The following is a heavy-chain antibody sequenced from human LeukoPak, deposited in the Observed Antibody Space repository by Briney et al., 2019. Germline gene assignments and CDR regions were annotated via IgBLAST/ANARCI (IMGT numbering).Heavy chain of an antibody. CDR1: GYTFTSYG. D-gene: IGHD1-26*01. J-gene: IGHJ4*02. Sequence: ASVKVSCKASGYTFTSYGISWVRQAPGQGLEWMGWISAYNGNTNYAQKLQGRVTMTTDTSTSTAYVELRSLRAEDTAVYYCAKDGSYEEASFDYWGQGTLVTVSS. CDR2: ISAYNGNT. V-gene: IGHV1-18*01. CDR3: AKDGSYEEASFDY.